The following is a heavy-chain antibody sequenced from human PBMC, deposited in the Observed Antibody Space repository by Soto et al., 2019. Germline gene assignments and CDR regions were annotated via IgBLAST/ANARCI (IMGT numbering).Heavy chain of an antibody. CDR3: AKHYASATYSQVDY. Sequence: EVQLLESGGGLVQPGGSLRLSCAASGFTFSSYAMSWVRQAPGKGLEWVSAISGSGGSTHYADSVKGRFTISRDNSKNTLYLQMNSLRTEDTAASNCAKHYASATYSQVDYWGQGTLVTVSS. J-gene: IGHJ4*02. V-gene: IGHV3-23*01. CDR2: ISGSGGST. CDR1: GFTFSSYA. D-gene: IGHD3-10*01.